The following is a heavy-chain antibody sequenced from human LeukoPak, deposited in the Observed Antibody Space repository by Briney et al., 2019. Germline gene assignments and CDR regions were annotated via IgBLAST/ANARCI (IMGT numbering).Heavy chain of an antibody. Sequence: KPSETLSLTCTVSGGSISPYYWSWIRQPPGKGLEWIGYIYYSGSTNYNPSLKSRVTISVDTSKNQFSLELSSVTAADTAVYYCARRSSGWYYFDYWGQGTLVTVSS. CDR1: GGSISPYY. CDR3: ARRSSGWYYFDY. V-gene: IGHV4-59*01. D-gene: IGHD6-19*01. J-gene: IGHJ4*02. CDR2: IYYSGST.